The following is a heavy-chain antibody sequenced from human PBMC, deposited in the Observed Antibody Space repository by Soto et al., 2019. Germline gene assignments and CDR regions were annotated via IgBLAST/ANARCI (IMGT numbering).Heavy chain of an antibody. CDR1: GGSINSRGYY. J-gene: IGHJ4*02. V-gene: IGHV4-31*03. D-gene: IGHD3-3*01. CDR3: ARLFDFWSGYYIEY. CDR2: IYDSGST. Sequence: QVQLQESGPGLVKPSQTLSLTCTVSGGSINSRGYYWGWIRQHPGKGLEWIGYIYDSGSTYYNPSLKSRVTIXVXTXXNQFSLKLSSVTAADTAVYYCARLFDFWSGYYIEYWGQGTLVTVSS.